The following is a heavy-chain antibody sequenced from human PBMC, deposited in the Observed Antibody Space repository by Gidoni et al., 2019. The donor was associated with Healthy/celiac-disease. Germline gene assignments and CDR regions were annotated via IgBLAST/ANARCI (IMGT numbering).Heavy chain of an antibody. CDR2: FNHSGST. D-gene: IGHD6-19*01. J-gene: IGHJ4*02. CDR1: GGSSSGYP. CDR3: ARESGLYASSAHFDY. Sequence: VQLQQWGAGLLKPSESLSLTGAVKGGSSSGYPWSWLRKPPGKGLVWIVEFNHSGSTNYYPALTIRVTIAVDTSKTQFSLKLSSVTAADTAVYYCARESGLYASSAHFDYWGQGTLVTVSS. V-gene: IGHV4-34*01.